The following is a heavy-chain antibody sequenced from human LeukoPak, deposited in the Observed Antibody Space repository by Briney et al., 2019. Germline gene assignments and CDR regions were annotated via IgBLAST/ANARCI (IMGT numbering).Heavy chain of an antibody. Sequence: GASVKVSCKASGYTFTSYAMHWVRQAPGQRLGWMGWINAGNGNTKYSQKFQGRVTITRDTSASTAYMELSSLRSEDTAVYYCASGPVRPTFYYYGMDVWGQGTTVTVSS. CDR2: INAGNGNT. CDR3: ASGPVRPTFYYYGMDV. V-gene: IGHV1-3*01. J-gene: IGHJ6*02. D-gene: IGHD1-1*01. CDR1: GYTFTSYA.